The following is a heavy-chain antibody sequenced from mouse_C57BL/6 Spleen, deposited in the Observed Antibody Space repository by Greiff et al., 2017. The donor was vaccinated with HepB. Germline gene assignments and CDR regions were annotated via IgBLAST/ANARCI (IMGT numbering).Heavy chain of an antibody. CDR3: ARVDYYGSSAWFAY. V-gene: IGHV1-55*01. Sequence: VQLQQPGAELVKPGASVKMSCKASGYTFTSYWITWVKQRPGQGLEWIGDIYPGSGSTNYNEKFKSKATLTVDTSSSTAYMQLSSLTSEDSAVYYCARVDYYGSSAWFAYWGQGTLVTVSA. CDR1: GYTFTSYW. D-gene: IGHD1-1*01. J-gene: IGHJ3*01. CDR2: IYPGSGST.